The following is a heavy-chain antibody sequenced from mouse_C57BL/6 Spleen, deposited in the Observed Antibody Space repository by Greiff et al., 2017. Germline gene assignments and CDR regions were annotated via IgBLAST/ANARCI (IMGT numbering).Heavy chain of an antibody. Sequence: LQQSGAELVRPGASVKLSCKASGYTFTDYYINWVKQRPGQGLEWIARIYPGSGNTYYNEKFKGKATLTAEKSSSTAYMQLSSLTSEDSSVYFCARCSYWFAYWGQGTLVTVSA. V-gene: IGHV1-76*01. CDR2: IYPGSGNT. CDR1: GYTFTDYY. CDR3: ARCSYWFAY. J-gene: IGHJ3*01. D-gene: IGHD1-1*01.